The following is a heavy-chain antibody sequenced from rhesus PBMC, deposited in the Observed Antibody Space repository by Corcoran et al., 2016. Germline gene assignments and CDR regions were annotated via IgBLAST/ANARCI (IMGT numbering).Heavy chain of an antibody. V-gene: IGHV3S4*01. CDR2: ISNTGKTI. J-gene: IGHJ4*01. CDR1: GFTFSSYD. Sequence: EVQLVESGGGLVQPGGSLRLSCAASGFTFSSYDMSWVRQALGKGLEWVSSISNTGKTIYCADSVKGRFTISRDNAKNSLSLQMNSLKTEDMAVYYCTSITIFGLVIMNFDYWGQGVLVTVSS. D-gene: IGHD3-3*01. CDR3: TSITIFGLVIMNFDY.